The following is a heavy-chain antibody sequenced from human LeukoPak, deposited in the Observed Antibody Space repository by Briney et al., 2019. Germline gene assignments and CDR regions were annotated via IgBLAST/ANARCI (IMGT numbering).Heavy chain of an antibody. CDR1: SGASRGYY. J-gene: IGHJ4*02. CDR3: ARDGSGYDLSYFDY. CDR2: VSYTGST. Sequence: PSETLSLTCAVYSGASRGYYWTWIRQPPGKGLEWIGYVSYTGSTNYNPSLKSRVTISVDTSKNQFSLKLSSVTAADTALYYCARDGSGYDLSYFDYWGQGTLVTVSS. V-gene: IGHV4-59*01. D-gene: IGHD5-12*01.